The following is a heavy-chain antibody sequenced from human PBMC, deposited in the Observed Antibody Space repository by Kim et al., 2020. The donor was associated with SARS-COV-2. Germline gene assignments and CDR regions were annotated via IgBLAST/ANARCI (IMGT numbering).Heavy chain of an antibody. D-gene: IGHD2-2*01. CDR2: IWYDGSNK. J-gene: IGHJ6*03. Sequence: GGSLRLSCAASGFTFSSYGMHWVRQAPGKGLEWVAVIWYDGSNKYYADSVKGRFTISRDNSKNTLYLQMNSLRAEDTAVYYCARQYRTYYYYMDVWGKGTTVPVPS. CDR1: GFTFSSYG. V-gene: IGHV3-33*01. CDR3: ARQYRTYYYYMDV.